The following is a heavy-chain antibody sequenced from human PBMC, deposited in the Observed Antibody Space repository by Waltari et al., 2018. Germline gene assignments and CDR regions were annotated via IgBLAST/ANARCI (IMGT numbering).Heavy chain of an antibody. CDR3: ARSTVGYNWNYAPHYYMDV. V-gene: IGHV5-51*01. J-gene: IGHJ6*03. CDR1: GYSFTSYW. CDR2: IFPGDSDT. Sequence: EVQLVQSGAEVKKPGESLKISCKGSGYSFTSYWIGWVRQMPGKGLEWMGIIFPGDSDTRYSPSFQGQVTISADKSISTAYLQWSSLKASDTAMYYCARSTVGYNWNYAPHYYMDVWGKGTTVTVSS. D-gene: IGHD1-7*01.